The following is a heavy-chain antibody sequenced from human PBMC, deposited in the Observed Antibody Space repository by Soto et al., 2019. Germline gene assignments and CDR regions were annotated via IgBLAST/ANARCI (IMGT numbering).Heavy chain of an antibody. D-gene: IGHD3-16*01. CDR3: AREGEGLDY. CDR2: ISYDGSNK. Sequence: QVQLVESGGGVVQPGRSLRLSCAASGITFSSYAMHWVRQAPGKGLEWVAIISYDGSNKYYADSVKGRFSISRDNSKKTMYLQMNCLRAEDTAVYYCAREGEGLDYWGQGTLVTVSS. CDR1: GITFSSYA. J-gene: IGHJ4*02. V-gene: IGHV3-30-3*01.